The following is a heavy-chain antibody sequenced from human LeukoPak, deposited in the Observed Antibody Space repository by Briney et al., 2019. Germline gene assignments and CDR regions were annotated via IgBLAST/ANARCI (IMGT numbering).Heavy chain of an antibody. CDR2: INPNSGGT. CDR1: GYTFSDYY. V-gene: IGHV1-2*02. CDR3: ARRSVLTGYSH. Sequence: ASVKVSCKASGYTFSDYYIHWVRQAPGQGLEWMAWINPNSGGTNYAQKFQGRVTMTRDTSITTAYMELSRLTSDDTAVYCCARRSVLTGYSHWGQGTLVTVTS. J-gene: IGHJ4*02. D-gene: IGHD3-9*01.